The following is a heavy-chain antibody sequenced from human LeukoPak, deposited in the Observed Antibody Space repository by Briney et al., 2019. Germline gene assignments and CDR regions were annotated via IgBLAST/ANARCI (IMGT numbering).Heavy chain of an antibody. Sequence: GGSLRLSCAASGFNFDDSAIHWVRQAPGKGLEWVSAMNWISDFKAYADSVKGRFTISRDNDKNSVHLQTNSLRPEDMAVYYCAKGPKENWYFDLWGRGTLVTVSS. CDR3: AKGPKENWYFDL. J-gene: IGHJ2*01. CDR2: MNWISDFK. CDR1: GFNFDDSA. V-gene: IGHV3-9*03.